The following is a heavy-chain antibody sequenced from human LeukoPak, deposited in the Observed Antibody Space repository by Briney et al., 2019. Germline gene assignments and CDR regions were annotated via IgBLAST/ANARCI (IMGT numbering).Heavy chain of an antibody. CDR3: AGSGTYYVMSDF. CDR2: INGDGSGT. D-gene: IGHD1-26*01. V-gene: IGHV3-74*01. Sequence: PGGSLRLSCAASGFTFSSYWMHWVRHVPGKGLVWVSRINGDGSGTSYADSVKGRFTISRDNAKNTVYLQMNGLRADDTAVYYCAGSGTYYVMSDFWGQGTLVTVSS. J-gene: IGHJ4*02. CDR1: GFTFSSYW.